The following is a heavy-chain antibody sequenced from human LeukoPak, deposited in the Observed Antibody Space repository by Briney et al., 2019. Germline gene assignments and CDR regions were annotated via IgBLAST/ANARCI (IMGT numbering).Heavy chain of an antibody. CDR3: AKSSGSLDY. V-gene: IGHV3-30*18. D-gene: IGHD1-26*01. J-gene: IGHJ4*02. Sequence: GRSLRLSCAASGFTFSSYGMHWVRQAPGKGLEWVAVISYDGSNKYYADSVKGRFTISRDNSKNTLYLQMNSLRAEDTAVYYCAKSSGSLDYWGQGTLVTVSS. CDR2: ISYDGSNK. CDR1: GFTFSSYG.